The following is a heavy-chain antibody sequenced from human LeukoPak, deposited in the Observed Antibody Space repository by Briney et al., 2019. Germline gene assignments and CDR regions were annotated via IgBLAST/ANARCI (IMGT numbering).Heavy chain of an antibody. J-gene: IGHJ5*02. Sequence: SETLSLTCTVSGGSISSSSYYWGWIRQPPGKGLEWIGIIYYSGSTYYNPSLKSRLTISVDTSKNQFSLKPSSVTATDTAVYYCARRGYCSSTSCYEYWFDPCGQGTLVTVSS. CDR2: IYYSGST. D-gene: IGHD2-2*01. CDR1: GGSISSSSYY. V-gene: IGHV4-39*01. CDR3: ARRGYCSSTSCYEYWFDP.